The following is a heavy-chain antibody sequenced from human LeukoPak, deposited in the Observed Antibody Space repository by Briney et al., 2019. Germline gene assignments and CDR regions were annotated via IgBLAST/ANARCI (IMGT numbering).Heavy chain of an antibody. V-gene: IGHV3-48*02. J-gene: IGHJ4*03. CDR1: AFTFYTYS. CDR2: ISSSSSTI. Sequence: GGSLRLSCAASAFTFYTYSMNWVRQPPGKGLKWLSYISSSSSTIYYADSVKGRFTFSRDNAKNSLYLQMNSLRDEHTAVYYCAIGASRVFYYCGDGTLVTVSS. D-gene: IGHD5-24*01. CDR3: AIGASRVFYY.